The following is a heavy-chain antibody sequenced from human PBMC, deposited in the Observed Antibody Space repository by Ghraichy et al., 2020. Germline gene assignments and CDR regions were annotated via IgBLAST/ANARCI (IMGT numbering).Heavy chain of an antibody. CDR1: GFTFSSYS. CDR2: ISSSSSYI. J-gene: IGHJ3*02. D-gene: IGHD3-3*01. Sequence: GGSLRLSCAASGFTFSSYSMNWVRQAPGKGLEWVSSISSSSSYIYYADSVKGRFTISRDNAKNSLYLQMNSLRAEDTAVYYCARWGGFGVVIILLAFDIWGQGTMVTVSS. V-gene: IGHV3-21*01. CDR3: ARWGGFGVVIILLAFDI.